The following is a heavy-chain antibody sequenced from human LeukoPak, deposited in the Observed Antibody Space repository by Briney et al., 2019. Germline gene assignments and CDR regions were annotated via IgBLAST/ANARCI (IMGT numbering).Heavy chain of an antibody. D-gene: IGHD3-16*01. CDR2: INPNSGGT. J-gene: IGHJ5*02. CDR3: AAYFMITFGGVIT. CDR1: GYTFTGHY. V-gene: IGHV1-2*06. Sequence: ASVTVSFTASGYTFTGHYMHWVRQAPGQGLEWMGRINPNSGGTNYAQKFQGRVTMTRDTSISTAYMELSRLRSDDTAVYYCAAYFMITFGGVITWGQGTLVTVSS.